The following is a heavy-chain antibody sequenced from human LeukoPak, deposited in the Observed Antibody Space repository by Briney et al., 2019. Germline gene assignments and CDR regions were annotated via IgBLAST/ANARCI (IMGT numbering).Heavy chain of an antibody. D-gene: IGHD3-22*01. CDR2: IYPGDSDT. J-gene: IGHJ4*02. V-gene: IGHV5-51*01. Sequence: GASLKISCKGSGYNFTSYWIGWVRQMPGKGLEWMGIIYPGDSDTRYSPSFQGQVAISADKSISTAYLQWSSLKASDTAIYYCACPSGSQEFDYWGQGTLVTVSS. CDR1: GYNFTSYW. CDR3: ACPSGSQEFDY.